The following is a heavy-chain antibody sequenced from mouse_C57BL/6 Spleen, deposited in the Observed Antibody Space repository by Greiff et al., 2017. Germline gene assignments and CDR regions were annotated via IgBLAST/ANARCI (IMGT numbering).Heavy chain of an antibody. D-gene: IGHD1-1*01. CDR2: IDPETGGT. CDR3: TRSNYGSSYDY. Sequence: QVQLQQSGAELVRPGASVTLSCKASGYTFTDYEMHWVKQTPVHGLEWIGAIDPETGGTAYNQKFKGKAILTADKSSSTAYMELRSLTSEDSAVXYCTRSNYGSSYDYWGKGTTLTVSS. CDR1: GYTFTDYE. V-gene: IGHV1-15*01. J-gene: IGHJ2*01.